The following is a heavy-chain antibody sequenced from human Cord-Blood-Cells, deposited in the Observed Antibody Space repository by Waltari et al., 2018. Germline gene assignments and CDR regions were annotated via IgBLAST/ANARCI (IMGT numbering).Heavy chain of an antibody. D-gene: IGHD6-6*01. CDR2: INPNSGGT. J-gene: IGHJ3*02. CDR3: ARGSSIAARFDI. Sequence: QVQLVQSGAEVKKPGASVKVSCTASGYPFTGYAMPWVRQTPGQGLEWMGWINPNSGGTNYAQKFQGRVTMTRDTSISTAYMELSRLRSDDTAVYYCARGSSIAARFDIWGQGTMVTVSS. CDR1: GYPFTGYA. V-gene: IGHV1-2*02.